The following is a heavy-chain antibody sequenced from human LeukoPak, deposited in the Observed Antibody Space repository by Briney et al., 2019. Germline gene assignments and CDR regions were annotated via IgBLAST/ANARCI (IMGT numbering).Heavy chain of an antibody. Sequence: SETLSLTCTVSGGSISSGDYYWSWIRQPPGKGLEWIGYIYYSGSTYYNPSLKSRVTISVDTSKNQFSLKLSSVTAADTAVYYCARLRITMVRGVIDYWGQGTLVTVSS. CDR3: ARLRITMVRGVIDY. J-gene: IGHJ4*02. D-gene: IGHD3-10*01. CDR2: IYYSGST. V-gene: IGHV4-30-4*01. CDR1: GGSISSGDYY.